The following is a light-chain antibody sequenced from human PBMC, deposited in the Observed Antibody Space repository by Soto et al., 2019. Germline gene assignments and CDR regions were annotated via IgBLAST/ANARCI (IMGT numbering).Light chain of an antibody. CDR1: ETVATN. CDR3: QQRSNWPRT. Sequence: EVVMTQSPATLSVSPGERATLSCRASETVATNLAWYQQKPGQAPRLLISGASTRATGIPARFSGSGSETDFTLTISSLEPEDFALYYCQQRSNWPRTFGQGTKVDIK. CDR2: GAS. V-gene: IGKV3-11*01. J-gene: IGKJ1*01.